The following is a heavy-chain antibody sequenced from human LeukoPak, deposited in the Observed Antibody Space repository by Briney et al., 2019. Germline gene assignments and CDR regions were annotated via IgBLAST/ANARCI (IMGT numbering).Heavy chain of an antibody. CDR2: IYYSGST. J-gene: IGHJ5*02. CDR3: AREGLNMVRGIIPKEAWGWFDP. V-gene: IGHV4-59*12. Sequence: SETLSLTCTVSGGSISSYYWSWIRQPPGKGLEWIGYIYYSGSTNYNPSLKGRVTISVDTSKNQFSLKLTSTAADTAVYYCAREGLNMVRGIIPKEAWGWFDPWGQGTLVTVSS. D-gene: IGHD3-10*01. CDR1: GGSISSYY.